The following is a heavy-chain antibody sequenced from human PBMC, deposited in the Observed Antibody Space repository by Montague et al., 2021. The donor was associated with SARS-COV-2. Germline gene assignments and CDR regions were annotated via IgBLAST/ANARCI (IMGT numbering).Heavy chain of an antibody. CDR1: GASISSYY. CDR3: ARGGGWVGTAFDI. V-gene: IGHV4-59*12. Sequence: SETLSLTCTVSGASISSYYWNWIRQPPGKGLEWIGCIYYSGSTNYNPSLKSGVTMSVDTSKNQFSLKLSSVTAADTAVYYCARGGGWVGTAFDIWGQGTMVTVSS. D-gene: IGHD6-19*01. J-gene: IGHJ3*02. CDR2: IYYSGST.